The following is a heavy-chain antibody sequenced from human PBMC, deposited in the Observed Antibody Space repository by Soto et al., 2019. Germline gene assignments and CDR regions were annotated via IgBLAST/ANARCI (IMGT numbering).Heavy chain of an antibody. D-gene: IGHD3-10*01. CDR2: IIPIFGTA. J-gene: IGHJ4*02. V-gene: IGHV1-69*01. CDR3: ATFYTVRGVIMYYFDY. CDR1: GGTFSSYA. Sequence: QVQLVQSGAEVKKPGSSVKVSCKASGGTFSSYAISWVRQAPGQGLEWMGGIIPIFGTANYAQKFQGRVTITADESTSTAYMELSSLRSEDTAVYYCATFYTVRGVIMYYFDYWGQGTLVTVSS.